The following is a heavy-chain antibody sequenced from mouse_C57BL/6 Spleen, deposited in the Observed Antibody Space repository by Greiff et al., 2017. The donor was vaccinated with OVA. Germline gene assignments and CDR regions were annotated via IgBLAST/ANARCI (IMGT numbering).Heavy chain of an antibody. CDR3: AKYGNYLYYFDY. J-gene: IGHJ2*01. CDR2: IYPGDGDT. D-gene: IGHD2-1*01. CDR1: GYAFSSSW. Sequence: QVQLQQSGPELVKPGASVKISCKASGYAFSSSWMNWVKQRPGKGLEWIGRIYPGDGDTNYNGKFKGKATLTADKSSSTAYMQLSSLTSEDSAVYFCAKYGNYLYYFDYWGQGTTLTVSS. V-gene: IGHV1-82*01.